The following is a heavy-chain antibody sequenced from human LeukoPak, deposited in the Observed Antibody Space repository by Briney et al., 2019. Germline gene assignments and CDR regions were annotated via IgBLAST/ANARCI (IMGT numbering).Heavy chain of an antibody. CDR2: IYYSGST. D-gene: IGHD3-10*01. V-gene: IGHV4-39*07. CDR1: GGSISSSSYY. Sequence: SETLSLTCTVSGGSISSSSYYWGWIRQPPGKGLEWIGSIYYSGSTYYNPSLKSRVTISVDTSKNQFSLKLSSVTAADTAVYYCARGWGYYGSGSYYTSYYYYYMDVWGKGTTVTISS. CDR3: ARGWGYYGSGSYYTSYYYYYMDV. J-gene: IGHJ6*03.